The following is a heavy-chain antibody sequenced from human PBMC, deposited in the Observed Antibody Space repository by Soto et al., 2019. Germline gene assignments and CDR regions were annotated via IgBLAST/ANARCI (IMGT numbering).Heavy chain of an antibody. J-gene: IGHJ4*02. Sequence: TSETLSLTCAVYGGSFSCYSWTWIRQPPGTGLEWIGEINHTGSTNYNPSLKSRVTISVDTSKNQFSLKLTSVTAADTAVYYCARDKITGLFDYWGQGTLVTVSS. CDR1: GGSFSCYS. D-gene: IGHD2-8*02. CDR3: ARDKITGLFDY. V-gene: IGHV4-34*01. CDR2: INHTGST.